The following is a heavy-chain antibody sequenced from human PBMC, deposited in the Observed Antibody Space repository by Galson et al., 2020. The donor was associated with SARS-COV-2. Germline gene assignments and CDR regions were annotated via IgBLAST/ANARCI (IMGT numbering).Heavy chain of an antibody. V-gene: IGHV1-8*01. D-gene: IGHD2-2*01. CDR3: VRGTGCSSTSCHN. CDR2: MNPNSGNT. J-gene: IGHJ4*02. Sequence: ASVKVSCKASGYTFPSYDITWVRQATAQGLEWMGWMNPNSGNTDYAQKFQGRVTMTRDTSINTAYLELSSLRSDDTAVYFCVRGTGCSSTSCHNWGQGTLVTVSP. CDR1: GYTFPSYD.